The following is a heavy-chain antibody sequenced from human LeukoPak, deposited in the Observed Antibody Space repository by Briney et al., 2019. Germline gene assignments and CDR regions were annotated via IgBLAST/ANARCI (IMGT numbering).Heavy chain of an antibody. V-gene: IGHV3-21*01. J-gene: IGHJ4*02. CDR1: GFTFSSYS. CDR2: ISSSSSYI. D-gene: IGHD2-2*01. CDR3: ARYGYCSSTSCYRFDY. Sequence: GGSLRLSCAASGFTFSSYSMNWVRQAPGKGLEWVSSISSSSSYIYYADSVKGRFTISRDNAKNSLYLQMNGLRAEDTAVYYCARYGYCSSTSCYRFDYWGQGTLVTVSS.